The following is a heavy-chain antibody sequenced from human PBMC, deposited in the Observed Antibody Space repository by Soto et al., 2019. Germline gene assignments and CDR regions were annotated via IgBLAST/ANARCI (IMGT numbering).Heavy chain of an antibody. V-gene: IGHV1-69*19. Sequence: QVQLVQSGAEMKKPGSSVKVSCQSSGGTFNTYAMNWVRQAPGQGTEWMGDISPMFGAANYAPKFKGRVTITADVSTGTSYMQLSSFTSADTALYFCAREVQVRTPAFVYWGQGTLVTVSS. CDR1: GGTFNTYA. J-gene: IGHJ4*02. CDR2: ISPMFGAA. D-gene: IGHD3-10*01. CDR3: AREVQVRTPAFVY.